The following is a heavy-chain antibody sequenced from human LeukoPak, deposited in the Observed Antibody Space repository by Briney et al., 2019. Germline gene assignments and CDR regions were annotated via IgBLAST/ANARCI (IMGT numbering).Heavy chain of an antibody. CDR1: GGTFSSYA. J-gene: IGHJ4*02. V-gene: IGHV1-69*13. D-gene: IGHD3-10*01. CDR2: IIPIFGTA. Sequence: GASVKVSCKASGGTFSSYAISWVRQAPGQGLEWMGGIIPIFGTANYAQKFQGRVTITADESTSTAYMELSSLRSEDTAVYYCARGYYGSGSYLAFDYWGQGTLVTVSS. CDR3: ARGYYGSGSYLAFDY.